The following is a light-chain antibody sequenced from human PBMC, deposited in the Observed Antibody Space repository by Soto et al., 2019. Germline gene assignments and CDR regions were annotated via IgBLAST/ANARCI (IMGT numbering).Light chain of an antibody. Sequence: QPVLTQSPSASASLGASVKLTCTLSSGHSSYAIAWHQQQPEKGPRYLMKLNSDGSHSKGDGIPDRFSGSSSGAERYLIISRRQSEDEADYYCQTWGTGIHVFGTGTKLTVL. CDR3: QTWGTGIHV. V-gene: IGLV4-69*01. CDR2: LNSDGSH. CDR1: SGHSSYA. J-gene: IGLJ1*01.